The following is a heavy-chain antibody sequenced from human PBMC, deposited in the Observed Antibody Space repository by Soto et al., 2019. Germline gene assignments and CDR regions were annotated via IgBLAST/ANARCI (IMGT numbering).Heavy chain of an antibody. CDR1: GDSISTYY. J-gene: IGHJ4*02. CDR2: ISYSGST. V-gene: IGHV4-59*01. Sequence: SETLSLTCTVPGDSISTYYWSGIRQPPGKGLEWIGYISYSGSTNYNPSLKSRVTISLHTSKNQFYLRLTSVTAAGTAVYFCATSLMDYTSSWVYWGQGTRVTVSS. CDR3: ATSLMDYTSSWVY. D-gene: IGHD6-6*01.